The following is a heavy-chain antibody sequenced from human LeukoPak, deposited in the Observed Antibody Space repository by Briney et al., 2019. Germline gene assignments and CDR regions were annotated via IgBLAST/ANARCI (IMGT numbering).Heavy chain of an antibody. J-gene: IGHJ4*02. D-gene: IGHD6-13*01. CDR2: INPNSGGT. CDR1: GYTFTVYY. CDR3: ARVYPRIAAAGTGGGFDY. Sequence: ASVNVSYKASGYTFTVYYMHWVRQAPGQGGEWMGWINPNSGGTNYAQKFQGRVTITSDTSISTAYMELSRLRSDDTAVYYCARVYPRIAAAGTGGGFDYWGQGTLVTVSS. V-gene: IGHV1-2*02.